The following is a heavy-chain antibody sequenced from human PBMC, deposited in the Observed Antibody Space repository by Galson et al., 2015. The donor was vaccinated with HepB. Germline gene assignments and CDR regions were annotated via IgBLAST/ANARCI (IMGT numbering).Heavy chain of an antibody. V-gene: IGHV1-24*01. CDR1: GYTLTELS. J-gene: IGHJ3*02. CDR2: FDPEDGET. CDR3: ATEIIVGATNDAFDI. Sequence: SVKVSCKVSGYTLTELSMHWVRQAPGKGLEWMGGFDPEDGETIYAQKFQGRVTMTEDTSTDTAYMELSSLRSEDTAVYYCATEIIVGATNDAFDIWGHGTMVTVSS. D-gene: IGHD1-26*01.